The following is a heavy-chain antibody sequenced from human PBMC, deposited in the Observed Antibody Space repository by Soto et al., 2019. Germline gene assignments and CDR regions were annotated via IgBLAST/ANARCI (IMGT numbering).Heavy chain of an antibody. V-gene: IGHV4-30-2*01. CDR2: IYHSGST. D-gene: IGHD5-12*01. CDR3: ARGKIVATTGVYFDY. J-gene: IGHJ4*02. CDR1: GGSISSGGYS. Sequence: QLQLQESGSGLVKPSQTLSLTCAVSGGSISSGGYSWSLIRQPPGKGLEWVGYIYHSGSTYYNPSLKSRVTISVDRSKNQFSLKLSSVTAADTAVYYCARGKIVATTGVYFDYWGQGTLVTVSS.